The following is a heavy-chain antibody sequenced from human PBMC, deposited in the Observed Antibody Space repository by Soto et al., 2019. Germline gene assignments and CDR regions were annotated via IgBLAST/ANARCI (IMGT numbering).Heavy chain of an antibody. CDR2: IYYSGST. Sequence: QLQLQESGPGLVKPSETLSLTCTVSGGSISSSSYYWGWVRQPPGKGLECIGRIYYSGSTYYNPSLKSRVTISVDTSNNQFSLKLSSVTAADTAVYYCARRFSSGWHFDFWGQGTLVTVSS. D-gene: IGHD6-19*01. J-gene: IGHJ4*02. CDR1: GGSISSSSYY. CDR3: ARRFSSGWHFDF. V-gene: IGHV4-39*01.